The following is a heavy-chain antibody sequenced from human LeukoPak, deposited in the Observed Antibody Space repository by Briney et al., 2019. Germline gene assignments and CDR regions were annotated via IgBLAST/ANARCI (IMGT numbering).Heavy chain of an antibody. CDR1: GGSISSYY. D-gene: IGHD6-19*01. CDR2: IYYSGST. Sequence: SETLSLTCTVSGGSISSYYWSWIRQSPGKGLEWIGYIYYSGSTNYNPSLKSRVTISVDTSKNQFSLKLSSVTAADTAVYYCARVGSGWSIYFDYWGQGTLVTVSS. CDR3: ARVGSGWSIYFDY. V-gene: IGHV4-59*01. J-gene: IGHJ4*02.